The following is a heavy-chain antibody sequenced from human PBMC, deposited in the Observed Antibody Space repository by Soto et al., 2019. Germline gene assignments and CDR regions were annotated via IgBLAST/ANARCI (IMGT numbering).Heavy chain of an antibody. CDR1: GFSVNSNY. D-gene: IGHD2-21*01. CDR2: IYSGGVT. CDR3: TRGGGAYSYGSPDPFDY. J-gene: IGHJ4*02. V-gene: IGHV3-53*01. Sequence: GGSLRLSCVVSGFSVNSNYMSWVRQAPGKGLEWVSVIYSGGVTYYADSVKGRFTISRDISKNTLYLQMNSLRAEDAAVYYCTRGGGAYSYGSPDPFDYWGQGTQVTVSS.